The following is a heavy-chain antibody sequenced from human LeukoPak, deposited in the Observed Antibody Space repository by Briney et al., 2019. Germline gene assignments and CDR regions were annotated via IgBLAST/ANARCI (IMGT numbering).Heavy chain of an antibody. CDR3: VRDRWPGLGDF. D-gene: IGHD6-19*01. CDR2: VYSGGLT. Sequence: GGSLRLSCAASGFTFSSYAMSWVRQAPGKGLERVSTVYSGGLTYYADPVKGRFTISRDNSKNTLYLQMSSLRAEDTAVYYCVRDRWPGLGDFWGQGTTVTVSS. V-gene: IGHV3-66*01. J-gene: IGHJ6*02. CDR1: GFTFSSYA.